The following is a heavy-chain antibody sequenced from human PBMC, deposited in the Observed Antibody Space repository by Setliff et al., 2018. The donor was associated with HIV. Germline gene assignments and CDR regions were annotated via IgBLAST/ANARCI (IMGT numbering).Heavy chain of an antibody. Sequence: PGGSLRLSCAASVFTFSTYAMHWVRQAPGKGLEWVAVISYDGSNKYYADSVKGRFTLSRDNAKNALYLQMNSLRAEDTAVYYCARVFWYGLPQIYYYMDVWGKGTTVTVSS. CDR2: ISYDGSNK. V-gene: IGHV3-30*04. CDR3: ARVFWYGLPQIYYYMDV. D-gene: IGHD2-8*02. J-gene: IGHJ6*03. CDR1: VFTFSTYA.